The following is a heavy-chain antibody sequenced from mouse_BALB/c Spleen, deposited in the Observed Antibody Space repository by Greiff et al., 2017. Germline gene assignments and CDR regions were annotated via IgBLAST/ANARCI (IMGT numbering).Heavy chain of an antibody. Sequence: EVKLMESGGGLVQPGGSLNLSCAASGFTFSSYGMSWVRQTPDKRLELVATINSNGGSTYYPDSVKGRFTISRDNAKNTLYLQMSSLKSEDTAMYYCARDTPHYYGSSYEYFDVWGAGTTVTVSS. CDR3: ARDTPHYYGSSYEYFDV. V-gene: IGHV5-6-3*01. D-gene: IGHD1-1*01. J-gene: IGHJ1*01. CDR2: INSNGGST. CDR1: GFTFSSYG.